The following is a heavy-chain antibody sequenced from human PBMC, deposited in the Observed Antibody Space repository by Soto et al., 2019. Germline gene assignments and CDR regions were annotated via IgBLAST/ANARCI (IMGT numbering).Heavy chain of an antibody. Sequence: QVQLVQAGAEVKKSGASVKVSCKASGYSFISYAMYWVRQAPGQGLEWMGIISPRDGTTTYALKLQGRVTMARDTSTSTMYMEMNNVSYADTGGNYCVSGGGSLDYWGQVTLVTVSS. J-gene: IGHJ4*02. D-gene: IGHD3-10*01. V-gene: IGHV1-46*01. CDR3: VSGGGSLDY. CDR2: ISPRDGTT. CDR1: GYSFISYA.